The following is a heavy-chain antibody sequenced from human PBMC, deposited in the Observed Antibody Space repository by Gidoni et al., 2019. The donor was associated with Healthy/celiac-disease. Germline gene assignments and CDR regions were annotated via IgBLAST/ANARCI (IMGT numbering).Heavy chain of an antibody. Sequence: EVQLVESGGGLVQPGGSLRLSCAASGFTVSSNYMSWVRRAPGKGLEWVSVIYSGGSTYYADSVKGRFTISRHNSKNTLYLQMNSLRAEDTAVYYCARAMGKGYCSSTSCYVDYYYYGMDVWGQGTTVTVSS. J-gene: IGHJ6*02. CDR3: ARAMGKGYCSSTSCYVDYYYYGMDV. CDR2: IYSGGST. V-gene: IGHV3-53*04. D-gene: IGHD2-2*01. CDR1: GFTVSSNY.